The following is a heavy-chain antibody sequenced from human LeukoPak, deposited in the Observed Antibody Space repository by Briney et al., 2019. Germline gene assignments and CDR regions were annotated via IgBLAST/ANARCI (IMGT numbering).Heavy chain of an antibody. V-gene: IGHV3-21*04. CDR2: ISSSSSYI. J-gene: IGHJ4*02. Sequence: GGSLRLSCAASGFTFSSYSMNWVRQAPGKGLEWVSSISSSSSYIYYADSVKGRFTISRDNSKSTLYLQMNSLRAEDTAVYYCTKINAYHYDSSGYYFDYWGQGTLVTVSS. D-gene: IGHD3-22*01. CDR3: TKINAYHYDSSGYYFDY. CDR1: GFTFSSYS.